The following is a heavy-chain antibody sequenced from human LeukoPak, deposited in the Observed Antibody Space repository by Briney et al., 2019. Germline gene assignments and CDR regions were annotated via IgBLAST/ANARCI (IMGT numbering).Heavy chain of an antibody. CDR2: INHSGST. Sequence: PSETLSLTCAVYGGSFSGYYWSWIRQPPGKGLEWVGEINHSGSTNYNPSLKSRVTISVNTSKNQFSLKLSSVTAADTAVYYCAREGIATRVCYFDYWGQGTLVTVSS. CDR1: GGSFSGYY. V-gene: IGHV4-34*01. J-gene: IGHJ4*02. D-gene: IGHD6-13*01. CDR3: AREGIATRVCYFDY.